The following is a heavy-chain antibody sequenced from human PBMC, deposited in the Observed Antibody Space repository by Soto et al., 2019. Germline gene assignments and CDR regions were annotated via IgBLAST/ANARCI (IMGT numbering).Heavy chain of an antibody. J-gene: IGHJ4*02. V-gene: IGHV3-23*01. CDR2: ISGSGGST. CDR1: GFTFSSYA. CDR3: ARRSSSWYFDY. Sequence: EVRLLVSGGGLVQPGGALRLSCAASGFTFSSYAMNWVRQAPGKGLEWVSVISGSGGSTYYADSVKGRFTISRDNSKNTLYLQMNSLRAEDTAVYYCARRSSSWYFDYWGQGTLVTVSS. D-gene: IGHD6-13*01.